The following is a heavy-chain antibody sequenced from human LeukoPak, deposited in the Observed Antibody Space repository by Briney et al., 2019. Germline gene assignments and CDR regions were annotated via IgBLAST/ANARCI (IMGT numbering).Heavy chain of an antibody. CDR1: GYTFTSYA. D-gene: IGHD3-10*02. Sequence: ASVKVSCKASGYTFTSYATHWVRQAPGQRLEWMGWINAGNGNTKYSQKFQGRVTITRDTSASTAYMELSSLRSEDTAVYYCARAIFGYDGWFDPWGQGTLVTVSS. CDR2: INAGNGNT. V-gene: IGHV1-3*01. J-gene: IGHJ5*02. CDR3: ARAIFGYDGWFDP.